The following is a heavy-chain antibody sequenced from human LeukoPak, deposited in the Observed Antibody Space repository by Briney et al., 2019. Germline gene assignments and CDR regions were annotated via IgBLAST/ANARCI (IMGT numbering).Heavy chain of an antibody. Sequence: GGSLRLSCAAAGFTFSNYWMHWVRQAPGEALMWVSRIKSDGSSTTYADSVKGRFTISRDNAKNTLYLQMNSLRAEDTAVYYCSRDSLSSCGGDCYSGLDVWGQGTTVTVSS. V-gene: IGHV3-74*01. J-gene: IGHJ6*02. CDR2: IKSDGSST. CDR1: GFTFSNYW. CDR3: SRDSLSSCGGDCYSGLDV. D-gene: IGHD2-21*02.